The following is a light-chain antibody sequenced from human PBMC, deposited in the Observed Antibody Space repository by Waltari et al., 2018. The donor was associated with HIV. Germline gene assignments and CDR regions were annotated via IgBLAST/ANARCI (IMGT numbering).Light chain of an antibody. CDR3: SSYTSSSTLG. V-gene: IGLV2-14*01. J-gene: IGLJ2*01. Sequence: QSALTQPASVSGSPGQSITISCTGTSSAVGGYNYVPWYQQPPGKAPKLMIYEVSNRPSGVSNRFSGSKSGNTASLTISWLQAEDEADYYCSSYTSSSTLGFGGGTKLTVL. CDR1: SSAVGGYNY. CDR2: EVS.